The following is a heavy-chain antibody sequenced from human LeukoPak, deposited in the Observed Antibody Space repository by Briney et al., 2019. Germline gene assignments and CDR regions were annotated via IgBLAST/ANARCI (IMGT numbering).Heavy chain of an antibody. CDR3: ARDTYSSGWALENWFDP. CDR2: IIPIFGTA. V-gene: IGHV1-69*13. J-gene: IGHJ5*02. D-gene: IGHD6-19*01. Sequence: ASVKVSCKASGGTFSSYAISWVRQAPGQGLEWMGGIIPIFGTANYAQKFQGRVTITADESTSTAYMELSSLRSEDTAVYYCARDTYSSGWALENWFDPWGQGTLVTVSS. CDR1: GGTFSSYA.